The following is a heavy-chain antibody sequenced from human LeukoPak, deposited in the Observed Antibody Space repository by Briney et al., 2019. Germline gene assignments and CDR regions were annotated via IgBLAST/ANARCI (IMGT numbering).Heavy chain of an antibody. Sequence: ASVKVSRKASGYTFTGYYMHWVRQAPGQGLEWMGWINPNSGGTNYAQKFQGRVTMTRDTSISTAYMELSRLRSDDTAVYYCARGTTYYDFWSGYSYWGQGTLVTVSS. CDR3: ARGTTYYDFWSGYSY. CDR1: GYTFTGYY. D-gene: IGHD3-3*01. V-gene: IGHV1-2*02. J-gene: IGHJ4*02. CDR2: INPNSGGT.